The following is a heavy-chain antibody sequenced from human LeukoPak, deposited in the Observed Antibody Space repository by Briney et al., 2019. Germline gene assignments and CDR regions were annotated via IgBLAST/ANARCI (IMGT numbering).Heavy chain of an antibody. D-gene: IGHD2-15*01. J-gene: IGHJ6*03. CDR1: GGSISSYY. CDR2: IYYSGST. CDR3: ARLPVGDCSGGSCYFLGYYYYMDV. V-gene: IGHV4-59*12. Sequence: SETLSLTCTVSGGSISSYYWSWIRQPPGKGLEWIGYIYYSGSTNYNPSLKSRVTISVDTSKNQFSLKLSSVTAADTAVYYCARLPVGDCSGGSCYFLGYYYYMDVWGKGTTVTISS.